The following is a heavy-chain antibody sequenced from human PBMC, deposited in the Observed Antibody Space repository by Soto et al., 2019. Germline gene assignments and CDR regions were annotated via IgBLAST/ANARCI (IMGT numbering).Heavy chain of an antibody. Sequence: GGSLRLSCAASGFTFSSYSMNWVRQAPGKGLEWVSSISSSSSYIYYADSVKGRFTISRDNAKNSLYLQMNSLRAEDTAVYYCARGLGDYYYMDVWGKGTTVTVSS. CDR3: ARGLGDYYYMDV. D-gene: IGHD3-9*01. CDR1: GFTFSSYS. V-gene: IGHV3-21*01. J-gene: IGHJ6*03. CDR2: ISSSSSYI.